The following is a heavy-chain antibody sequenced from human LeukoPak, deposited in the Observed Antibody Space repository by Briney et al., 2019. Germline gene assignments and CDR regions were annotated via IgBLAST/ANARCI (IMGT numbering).Heavy chain of an antibody. CDR3: ARGAFPDYYGSGSYYSWFDP. J-gene: IGHJ5*02. CDR2: ISYDGSNK. D-gene: IGHD3-10*01. V-gene: IGHV3-30*19. CDR1: GYTFTSYG. Sequence: SCKASGYTFTSYGMSWVRQAPGKGLEWVAVISYDGSNKYYADSVKGRFTISRDNSKNTLYLQMNSLGAEDTAVYYCARGAFPDYYGSGSYYSWFDPWGQGTLVTVSS.